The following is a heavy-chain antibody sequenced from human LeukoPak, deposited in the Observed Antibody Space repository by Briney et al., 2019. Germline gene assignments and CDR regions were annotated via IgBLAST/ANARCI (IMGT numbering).Heavy chain of an antibody. CDR3: ARLRCSGGDCYPNWFDP. D-gene: IGHD2-21*02. Sequence: SETLSLTCAVYGGSFSGYYWSWIRQPPGKGLEWIGEINHTGSTNYNPSLRSRISMSVDTSKNQFSLKLRSVTAADTAVYYCARLRCSGGDCYPNWFDPWGQGTLVSVSS. V-gene: IGHV4-34*01. CDR1: GGSFSGYY. J-gene: IGHJ5*02. CDR2: INHTGST.